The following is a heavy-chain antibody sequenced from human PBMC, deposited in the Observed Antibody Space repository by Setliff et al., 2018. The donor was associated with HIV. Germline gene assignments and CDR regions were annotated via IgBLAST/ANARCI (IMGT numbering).Heavy chain of an antibody. CDR1: EFTFSSYG. CDR3: AKDGEWEQWPTHYFDY. V-gene: IGHV3-23*01. CDR2: ISGSGDDT. Sequence: GGSLRLSCVASEFTFSSYGMTWVRQVPGKGLAWVSCISGSGDDTYYADSVKGRFTISRDNSKNTLYLQMNSLSAEDTAVYYCAKDGEWEQWPTHYFDYWGQGTLVTVSS. J-gene: IGHJ4*02. D-gene: IGHD1-26*01.